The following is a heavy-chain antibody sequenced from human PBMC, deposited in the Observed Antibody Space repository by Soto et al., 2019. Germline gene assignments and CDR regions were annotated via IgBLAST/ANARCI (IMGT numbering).Heavy chain of an antibody. CDR3: ATDSLRKDYIWGSYHQNWYFDL. V-gene: IGHV1-24*01. Sequence: QVQLLQSGAEVKKPGASVKVSCKVSGYTLTELSMHWVRQAPGKGLEWMGGFDPEDGETIYAQKFQGRVTMTEDTSTDTAYMELSSLRSEDTAVYYCATDSLRKDYIWGSYHQNWYFDLWGRGTLVTVSS. D-gene: IGHD3-16*02. CDR1: GYTLTELS. J-gene: IGHJ2*01. CDR2: FDPEDGET.